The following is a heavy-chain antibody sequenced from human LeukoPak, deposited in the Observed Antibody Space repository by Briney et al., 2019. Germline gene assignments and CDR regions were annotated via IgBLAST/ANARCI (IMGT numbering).Heavy chain of an antibody. CDR2: LRYDGSDK. J-gene: IGHJ3*02. D-gene: IGHD6-19*01. V-gene: IGHV3-30*02. CDR3: SKEKSSGWHDAFDI. Sequence: PGGSLRLSCAASRFTFSGYGMHWVRQPPGKGLEGVAFLRYDGSDKYYADSVKGRFTISRDKSKNTLYLQMNSLRADDTAMYYCSKEKSSGWHDAFDIWGQGTMVTVSS. CDR1: RFTFSGYG.